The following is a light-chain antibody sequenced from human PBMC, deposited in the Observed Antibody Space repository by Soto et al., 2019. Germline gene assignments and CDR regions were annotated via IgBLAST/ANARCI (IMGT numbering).Light chain of an antibody. Sequence: DIQLTQSPSSLSASVGDRVSISCRASQSISNYLNWYQQKPGXAXXVLIFAASRLQSGVPSRFIVSGSGTDFTLTISSLQPEDFATYYCQQSYSRTFGQGTKVDIK. CDR2: AAS. CDR3: QQSYSRT. CDR1: QSISNY. J-gene: IGKJ1*01. V-gene: IGKV1-39*01.